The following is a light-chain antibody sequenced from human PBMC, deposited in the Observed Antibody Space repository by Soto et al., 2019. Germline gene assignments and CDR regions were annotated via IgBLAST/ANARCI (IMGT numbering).Light chain of an antibody. CDR3: QQYGSSPLT. V-gene: IGKV3-20*01. Sequence: EIVITHSPATLSVSPGGRATLSCRASQTIGDTLAWYQQKPGQAPRLLIYGASSRATGIPDRFSGSGSGTDFTLTISRLEPEDFAVYYCQQYGSSPLTFGGGTKVDIK. CDR1: QTIGDT. J-gene: IGKJ4*01. CDR2: GAS.